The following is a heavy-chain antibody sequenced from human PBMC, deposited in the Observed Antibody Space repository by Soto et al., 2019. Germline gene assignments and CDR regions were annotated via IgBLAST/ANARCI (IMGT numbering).Heavy chain of an antibody. CDR2: ISGSGGST. CDR3: AKGRGYCSSTSCYVGSDY. V-gene: IGHV3-23*01. CDR1: GFTFSSYA. D-gene: IGHD2-2*01. J-gene: IGHJ4*02. Sequence: GGSLRLSCAASGFTFSSYAMSWVRQAPGKGLEWVSAISGSGGSTYYADSVKGRFTISRDNSKNTLYLKMNSLRAEDTALYYCAKGRGYCSSTSCYVGSDYWGQGTLVTVSS.